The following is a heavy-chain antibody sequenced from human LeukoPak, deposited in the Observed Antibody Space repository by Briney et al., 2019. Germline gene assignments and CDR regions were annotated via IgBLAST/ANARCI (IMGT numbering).Heavy chain of an antibody. J-gene: IGHJ5*02. D-gene: IGHD6-13*01. V-gene: IGHV4-4*07. Sequence: SETLSLTCTVSGGSINSYYWNWIRQPAGKGLEWIGRINTSGNTNYNPSLKSRVTMSVDTSKNHFSLKLSSVTAADTAVYYCARDGGSSWYRNWFDPWGQGTLVTVSS. CDR1: GGSINSYY. CDR3: ARDGGSSWYRNWFDP. CDR2: INTSGNT.